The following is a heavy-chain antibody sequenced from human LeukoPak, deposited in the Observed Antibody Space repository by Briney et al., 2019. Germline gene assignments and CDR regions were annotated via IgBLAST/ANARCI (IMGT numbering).Heavy chain of an antibody. CDR3: VRGHRYFFDF. CDR2: IGNTGRTI. Sequence: PGGSLRLSCAASGFTFSSYEMNWVRQAPGRGLEWVSYIGNTGRTIYYADSVQGRFTISRDNAKNSLYLQMNSLRAEDTAIYYCVRGHRYFFDFWGQGALVTVSS. CDR1: GFTFSSYE. D-gene: IGHD1-14*01. J-gene: IGHJ4*02. V-gene: IGHV3-48*03.